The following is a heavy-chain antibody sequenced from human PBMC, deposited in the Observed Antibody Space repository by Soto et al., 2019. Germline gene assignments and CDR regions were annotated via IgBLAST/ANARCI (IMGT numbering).Heavy chain of an antibody. CDR2: IIPILGIA. J-gene: IGHJ6*03. V-gene: IGHV1-69*02. CDR1: GGTFSNYT. Sequence: QVQLVQSGAEVKKPGSSVKVSCKASGGTFSNYTISWVRQAPGQGREWMGRIIPILGIANYAQKFQGRVTITAEKSTSTAYMELTSLRSEDTAVYYCARVAEMGTVTKGYYSYMDVWGKGTTVTVS. CDR3: ARVAEMGTVTKGYYSYMDV. D-gene: IGHD4-17*01.